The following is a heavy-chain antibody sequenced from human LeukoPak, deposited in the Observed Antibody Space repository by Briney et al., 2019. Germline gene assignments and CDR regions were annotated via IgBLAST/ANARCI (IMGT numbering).Heavy chain of an antibody. D-gene: IGHD1-26*01. Sequence: SETLSLTCAVYGGSFSGYYWSWIRQPPGKGLEWIGYIYYSGSTNYNPSLKSRVTISVDTSKNQFSLKLSSVTAADTAVYYCARDAVGDYFDYWGQGTLVTVSS. V-gene: IGHV4-59*01. CDR1: GGSFSGYY. CDR3: ARDAVGDYFDY. CDR2: IYYSGST. J-gene: IGHJ4*02.